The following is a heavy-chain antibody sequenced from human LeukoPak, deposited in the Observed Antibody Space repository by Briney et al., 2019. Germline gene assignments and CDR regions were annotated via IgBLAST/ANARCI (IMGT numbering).Heavy chain of an antibody. CDR1: GFTFSSYG. D-gene: IGHD4-23*01. Sequence: TGGSLRLSCAASGFTFSSYGMSWVRQAPGKGLEWVSAISGSGGSTSYAQKFQGRVTMTRDTSTSTDYMELSSLRSEDTAVYYCARDNSVEDTAWWFDPWGQGTLVTVSS. V-gene: IGHV3-23*01. J-gene: IGHJ5*02. CDR3: ARDNSVEDTAWWFDP. CDR2: ISGSGGST.